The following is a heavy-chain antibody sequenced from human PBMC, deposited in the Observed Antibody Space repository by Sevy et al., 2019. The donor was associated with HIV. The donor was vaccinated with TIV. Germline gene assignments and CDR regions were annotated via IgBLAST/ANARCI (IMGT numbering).Heavy chain of an antibody. CDR1: GFTFSKIG. CDR3: VNSRGRFEGSSWLYYYYLMDV. CDR2: ISNDGGDK. Sequence: GGSLKLSCAASGFTFSKIGMHWVRQAPGKGLEWVAVISNDGGDKQNADAVKGRFTISRDNSKDTQFLQINGLRLEDSAVYYCVNSRGRFEGSSWLYYYYLMDVWGQGTTVTVSS. D-gene: IGHD6-13*01. J-gene: IGHJ6*02. V-gene: IGHV3-30*18.